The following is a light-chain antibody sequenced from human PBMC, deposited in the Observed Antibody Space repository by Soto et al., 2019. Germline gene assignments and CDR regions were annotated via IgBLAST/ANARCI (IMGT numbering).Light chain of an antibody. V-gene: IGKV1-39*01. CDR3: QKYYSYPRN. CDR1: QNIINY. Sequence: ETQITQSPSSLCTSVVERVSLTFLASQNIINYLNWYQQKPGKAPQLLIYVASRLESGVPSRFSGSGSGTDFTLTISCLQSEDFATYYCQKYYSYPRNFGKGTQLEIK. CDR2: VAS. J-gene: IGKJ5*01.